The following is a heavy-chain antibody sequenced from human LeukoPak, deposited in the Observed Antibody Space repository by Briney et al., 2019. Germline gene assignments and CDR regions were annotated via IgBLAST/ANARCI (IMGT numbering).Heavy chain of an antibody. CDR1: GGSISAYH. V-gene: IGHV4-4*07. J-gene: IGHJ4*02. Sequence: KSSETLSLTCTVSGGSISAYHWSWIRQPAGKGPEWIGRIYTGGTIYNPSLQSRVAISVDKSKNQISLRLNSATAADTARYYCVRDLDYWGQGTLVTASS. CDR3: VRDLDY. CDR2: IYTGGT.